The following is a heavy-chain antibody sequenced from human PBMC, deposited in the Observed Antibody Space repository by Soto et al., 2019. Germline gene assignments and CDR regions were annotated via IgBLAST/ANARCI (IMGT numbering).Heavy chain of an antibody. V-gene: IGHV5-51*01. CDR3: ARLTRHPAGRNGHLDT. D-gene: IGHD1-1*01. CDR1: EGSITSYG. CDR2: IYPGDSDT. Sequence: GLSLKLSCRGVEGSITSYGGGLVRQIPGKGLEWMGIIYPGDSDTRYSPSFQGHVSISADKSITTAYLQWSSLKASDTAMYYFARLTRHPAGRNGHLDTCGQG. J-gene: IGHJ5*02.